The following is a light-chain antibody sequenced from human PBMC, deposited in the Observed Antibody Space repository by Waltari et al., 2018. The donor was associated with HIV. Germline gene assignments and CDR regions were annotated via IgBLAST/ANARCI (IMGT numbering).Light chain of an antibody. Sequence: DVVVTQSPDSLAVSVGETATPNCQSRRNLLYSSTNNNYLAWYQQRAGQRPKLLIYWASTRESGVPDRFSGNGSGTDFTLTISSLQAEDVAVYYCQQYWSVPYTFGQGTRLEIK. CDR3: QQYWSVPYT. CDR2: WAS. J-gene: IGKJ2*01. V-gene: IGKV4-1*01. CDR1: RNLLYSSTNNNY.